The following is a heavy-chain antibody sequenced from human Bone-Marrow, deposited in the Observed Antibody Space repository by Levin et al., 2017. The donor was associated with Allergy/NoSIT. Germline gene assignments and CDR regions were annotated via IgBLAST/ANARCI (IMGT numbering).Heavy chain of an antibody. J-gene: IGHJ4*01. Sequence: LSLTCAASGFSFRSYTMNWVRQAPGKGLEWVSSISSSNNIYYAAYVKSRFTISRDNAKNSLYLQMNSLRVEDTAVYFCSRDGTGSSGYDFDYWGHGTLVTVSS. D-gene: IGHD5-12*01. CDR1: GFSFRSYT. CDR2: ISSSNNI. CDR3: SRDGTGSSGYDFDY. V-gene: IGHV3-21*01.